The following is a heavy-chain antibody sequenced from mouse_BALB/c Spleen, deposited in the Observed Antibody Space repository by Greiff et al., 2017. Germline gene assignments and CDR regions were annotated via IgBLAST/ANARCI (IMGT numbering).Heavy chain of an antibody. J-gene: IGHJ3*01. V-gene: IGHV3-2*02. Sequence: ESGPGLVKPSQSLSLTCTVTGYSITSDYAWNWIRQFPGNKLEWMGYISYSGSTSYNPSLKSRISITRDTSKNQFFLQLNSVTTEDTATYYCARGDYYGSSYFAYWGQGTLVTVSA. CDR3: ARGDYYGSSYFAY. D-gene: IGHD1-1*01. CDR2: ISYSGST. CDR1: GYSITSDYA.